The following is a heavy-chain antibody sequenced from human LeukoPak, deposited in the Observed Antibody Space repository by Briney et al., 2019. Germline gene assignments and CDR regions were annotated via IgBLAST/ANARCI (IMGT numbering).Heavy chain of an antibody. CDR1: GFTFSSYA. D-gene: IGHD3-10*01. CDR3: AKRNTMIRGGPCFDH. J-gene: IGHJ4*02. CDR2: ISGSGGST. V-gene: IGHV3-23*01. Sequence: GRSLRLSCAASGFTFSSYAMSWVRQAPGKGLEWVSAISGSGGSTYYADSVKGRFTVSRDNSKNTLYLQMNDLRPEDTAKYYCAKRNTMIRGGPCFDHWGQGLLVTVSS.